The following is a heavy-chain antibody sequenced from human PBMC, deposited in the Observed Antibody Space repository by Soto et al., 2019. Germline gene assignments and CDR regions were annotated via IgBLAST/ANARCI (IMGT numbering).Heavy chain of an antibody. J-gene: IGHJ6*03. Sequence: ASVKVSCKASGYTFTNYYIHWVRQAPGQGLKWMGIINPTGGSTNYAQKFQGRVTLTRNTSTSTAYMELSSLRFEDTAVYYCARFHSSSWYGYYYYYMDVWGKGTTVTVSS. CDR2: INPTGGST. V-gene: IGHV1-46*01. CDR1: GYTFTNYY. D-gene: IGHD6-13*01. CDR3: ARFHSSSWYGYYYYYMDV.